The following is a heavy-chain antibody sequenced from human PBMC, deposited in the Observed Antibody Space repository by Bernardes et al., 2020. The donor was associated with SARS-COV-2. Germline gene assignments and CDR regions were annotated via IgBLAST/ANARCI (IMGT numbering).Heavy chain of an antibody. CDR1: GYTLTELS. J-gene: IGHJ6*02. V-gene: IGHV1-24*01. Sequence: ASVKVSCKVSGYTLTELSMHWVRQAPGKGLEWMGGFDPEDGETIYAQKFQGRVTMTEDTSTDTAYMELSSLRSEDTAVYYCAKDPYNLRLLRYFDHYGMDVWGQGTTVTVSS. CDR2: FDPEDGET. D-gene: IGHD3-9*01. CDR3: AKDPYNLRLLRYFDHYGMDV.